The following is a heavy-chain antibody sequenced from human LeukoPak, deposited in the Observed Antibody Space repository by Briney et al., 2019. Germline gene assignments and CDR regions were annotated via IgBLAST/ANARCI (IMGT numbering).Heavy chain of an antibody. CDR2: IRYDGSSK. CDR1: GFTFSSYG. CDR3: AKGADIVVVPAATGFLNWFDP. J-gene: IGHJ5*02. D-gene: IGHD2-2*01. V-gene: IGHV3-30*02. Sequence: PGGSLRLSCAASGFTFSSYGMHWVHQAPGKGLEWVAFIRYDGSSKYYADSVKGRFTISRDNSKNTLYLQMNSLRAEDTAVYYCAKGADIVVVPAATGFLNWFDPWGQGTLVTVSS.